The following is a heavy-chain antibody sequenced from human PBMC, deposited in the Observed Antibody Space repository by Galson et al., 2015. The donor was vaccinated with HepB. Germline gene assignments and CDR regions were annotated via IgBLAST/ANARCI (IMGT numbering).Heavy chain of an antibody. CDR3: AITMVRGVEVYYYYGMDV. V-gene: IGHV7-4-1*02. D-gene: IGHD3-10*01. J-gene: IGHJ6*02. Sequence: SVKVSCKASGYTFTSYAMNWVRQAPGQGLEWMGWISTNTGNPTYAQGFTGRFVFSLDTSVSTAYLQISSLKAEDTAVYYCAITMVRGVEVYYYYGMDVWGQGTTVTVSS. CDR1: GYTFTSYA. CDR2: ISTNTGNP.